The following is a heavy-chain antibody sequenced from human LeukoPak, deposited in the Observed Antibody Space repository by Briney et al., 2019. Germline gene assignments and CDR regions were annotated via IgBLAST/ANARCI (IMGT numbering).Heavy chain of an antibody. CDR2: ISWNSGSI. CDR3: AKGAAVGQPLDY. V-gene: IGHV3-9*03. Sequence: GGSLRLSCAASGFTIDDYAMHWVRQAPGKGLEWVSGISWNSGSIGYADSVKGRFTISRDNAKNSLYLQMNSLRAEDMALYYCAKGAAVGQPLDYWGQGTLVTVSS. D-gene: IGHD6-19*01. CDR1: GFTIDDYA. J-gene: IGHJ4*02.